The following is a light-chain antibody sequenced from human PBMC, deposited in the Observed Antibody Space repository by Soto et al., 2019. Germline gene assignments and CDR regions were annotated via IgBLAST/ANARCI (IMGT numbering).Light chain of an antibody. J-gene: IGKJ4*01. CDR2: AAS. CDR3: QKYTNVPA. V-gene: IGKV1-27*01. Sequence: DIPMTQSPSSLSASVGDRVTITCRASQGISNYLAWYQQIPGKVPKLLISAASTLQSWVPSRFSGSGSGTDFTLTISSLQPEDVATYYCQKYTNVPAFGGGTKVEIK. CDR1: QGISNY.